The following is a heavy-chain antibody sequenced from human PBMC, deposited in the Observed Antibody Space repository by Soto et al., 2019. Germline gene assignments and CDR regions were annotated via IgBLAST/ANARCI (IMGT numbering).Heavy chain of an antibody. V-gene: IGHV4-39*01. CDR2: IYYSGST. Sequence: SETLSLTCTVSGGSISSSSYYWGWIRQPPGKGLEWIGSIYYSGSTYYNPSLKSRVTISVDTSKNQFSLKLSSVTAADTAVYYCARAASGSGYYYFDYWGQGTLVTVSS. J-gene: IGHJ4*02. CDR3: ARAASGSGYYYFDY. D-gene: IGHD3-22*01. CDR1: GGSISSSSYY.